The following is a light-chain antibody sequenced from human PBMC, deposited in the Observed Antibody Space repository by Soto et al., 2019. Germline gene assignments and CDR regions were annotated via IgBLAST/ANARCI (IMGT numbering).Light chain of an antibody. J-gene: IGKJ1*01. CDR3: QQYNSWT. CDR1: QSISSY. V-gene: IGKV1-5*03. CDR2: TAS. Sequence: DIQMTQSPSSLSASVGDRVTITCRASQSISSYLNWYQQKPGKAPKLLIYTASRLESGVPSRFSGSGSGTEFTLTISSLQPDDFATYYCQQYNSWTFGQGTKVDIK.